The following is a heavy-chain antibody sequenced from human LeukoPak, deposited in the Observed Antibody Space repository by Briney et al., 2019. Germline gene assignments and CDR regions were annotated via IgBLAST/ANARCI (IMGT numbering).Heavy chain of an antibody. J-gene: IGHJ5*02. CDR1: GYTFTSYH. CDR3: ARVTDSNYQNWFDP. CDR2: INPSGGST. D-gene: IGHD4-11*01. Sequence: ASVKVSCQASGYTFTSYHMHWVRPAPGQGLGWKGIINPSGGSTSYAQKFQGRVTMTRDTSTSTVYMELSSLRSEDTAVYYCARVTDSNYQNWFDPWGQRTLVTVSA. V-gene: IGHV1-46*01.